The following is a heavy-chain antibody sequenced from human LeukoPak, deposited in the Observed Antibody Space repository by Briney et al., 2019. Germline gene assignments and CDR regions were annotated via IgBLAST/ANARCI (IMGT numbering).Heavy chain of an antibody. CDR2: IRARAGST. Sequence: PGGSLRLSCAASGFTFADYAMNWFRQAPGKGLEWVSAIRARAGSTYYGDSVKGRFAVSRDNSKNTLYLQMNSLRAEDTAVYYCAKDPHSFLSPVVVDFDQWDQGTLVIVSS. CDR3: AKDPHSFLSPVVVDFDQ. V-gene: IGHV3-23*01. D-gene: IGHD2-15*01. J-gene: IGHJ4*02. CDR1: GFTFADYA.